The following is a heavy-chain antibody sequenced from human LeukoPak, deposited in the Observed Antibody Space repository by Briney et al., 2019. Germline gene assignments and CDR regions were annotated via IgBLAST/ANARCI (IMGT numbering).Heavy chain of an antibody. D-gene: IGHD5-12*01. Sequence: CLRLSCTASGFTFDDYAMHLVRQASGKGLEWGSGISWNSGSIGYADSVKGRFTISRDNAKNSLYLQMNSLRAEDTALYYCAKDTGYSGYEETLDYWGQGTLVTVSS. CDR1: GFTFDDYA. V-gene: IGHV3-9*01. CDR2: ISWNSGSI. CDR3: AKDTGYSGYEETLDY. J-gene: IGHJ4*02.